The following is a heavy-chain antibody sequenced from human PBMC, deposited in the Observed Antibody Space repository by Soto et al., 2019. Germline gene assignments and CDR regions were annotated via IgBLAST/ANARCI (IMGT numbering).Heavy chain of an antibody. D-gene: IGHD3-3*01. CDR3: AKDKRFLEWLFLY. V-gene: IGHV3-30*18. CDR1: GFTFSSYG. J-gene: IGHJ4*02. Sequence: GGSLRLSCAASGFTFSSYGMHWVRQAPGKGLEWVAVISYDGSNKYYADSVKGRFTISRDNSKNTLYLQMNSLRAEDTAVYYCAKDKRFLEWLFLYWGQGTLVTVSS. CDR2: ISYDGSNK.